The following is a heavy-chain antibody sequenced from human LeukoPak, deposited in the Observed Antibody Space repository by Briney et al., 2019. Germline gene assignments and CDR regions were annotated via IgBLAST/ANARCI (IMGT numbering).Heavy chain of an antibody. CDR2: MNPNSGNT. Sequence: ASVKVSCKASGYTFTRYYMHWVRQATGQGLEWMGWMNPNSGNTNYAHKFQGRVTFTRNTSISTAYMELSSLRSDDTAVYYCARLYGDYGGDWFDPWGQGTLVTVSS. J-gene: IGHJ5*02. D-gene: IGHD4-17*01. CDR1: GYTFTRYY. CDR3: ARLYGDYGGDWFDP. V-gene: IGHV1-8*03.